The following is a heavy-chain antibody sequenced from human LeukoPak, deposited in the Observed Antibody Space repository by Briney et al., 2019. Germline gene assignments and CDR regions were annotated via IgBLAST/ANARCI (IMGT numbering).Heavy chain of an antibody. Sequence: PGGSLRLSCAASGFTFSSYEMNWVRQAPGKGLEWVSYISSSGSTIYYADSVKGRFTISRDNAKNSLYLQMNSLRAEDTAVYYCARSRWSGGVAMTGHFDYWGQGTLVTVSS. CDR1: GFTFSSYE. J-gene: IGHJ4*02. V-gene: IGHV3-48*03. CDR3: ARSRWSGGVAMTGHFDY. D-gene: IGHD3-3*01. CDR2: ISSSGSTI.